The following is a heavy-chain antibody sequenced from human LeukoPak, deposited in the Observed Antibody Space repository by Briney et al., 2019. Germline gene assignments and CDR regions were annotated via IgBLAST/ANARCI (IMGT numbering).Heavy chain of an antibody. Sequence: PGGSLRLSCAASGLTFSSYSMNWVRQAPGKGLEWVSYITSSSTTIYYADSVKGRFTISRDNAKNSLYLQMSSLRAEDTAVYFCARGVNYPNYWGQGTLVTVSS. CDR3: ARGVNYPNY. CDR2: ITSSSTTI. V-gene: IGHV3-48*01. J-gene: IGHJ4*02. CDR1: GLTFSSYS. D-gene: IGHD4-11*01.